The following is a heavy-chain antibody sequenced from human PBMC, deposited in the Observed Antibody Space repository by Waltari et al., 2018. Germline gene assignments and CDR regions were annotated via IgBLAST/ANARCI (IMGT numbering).Heavy chain of an antibody. V-gene: IGHV1-8*01. D-gene: IGHD3-3*01. Sequence: QVQLVQSGAEVKKPGASVKVSCKASGYTFTSYDINWVRQATGKGLEWMGWMNPNSGNTGYAQKFQGRVTMTRNTSISTAYMELSSLRSEDTAVYYCARGPRHYDFWGGNWFDPWGQGTLVTVSS. CDR1: GYTFTSYD. J-gene: IGHJ5*02. CDR2: MNPNSGNT. CDR3: ARGPRHYDFWGGNWFDP.